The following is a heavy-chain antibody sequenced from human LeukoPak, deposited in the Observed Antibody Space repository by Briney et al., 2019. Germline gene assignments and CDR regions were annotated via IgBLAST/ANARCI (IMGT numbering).Heavy chain of an antibody. CDR2: NYLDDNK. D-gene: IGHD3-16*02. Sequence: SGPTLSRPTQTLTLTCTFSGFSLSTRGVGVGWIRKPPAKALEWLSLNYLDDNKRYSPSLKSSLTITKDSFKNHVDLTMTNIDPVDIATYYCAHRGMIPFGGVIVDFGYWAQGTLVSVSS. J-gene: IGHJ4*02. CDR1: GFSLSTRGVG. V-gene: IGHV2-5*02. CDR3: AHRGMIPFGGVIVDFGY.